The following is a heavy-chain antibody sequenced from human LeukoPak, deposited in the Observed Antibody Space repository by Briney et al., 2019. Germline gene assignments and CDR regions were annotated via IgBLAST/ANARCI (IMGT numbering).Heavy chain of an antibody. Sequence: GASVKVSCKASGGTFSSYAISWVRQAPGQGLEWMGGIIPIFGTANYAQKFQGRVTITADESTSTAYMELSSLRSEDTAVYYCASLIRRTHYDSSGYYPSLDYWGQGTLVTVSS. V-gene: IGHV1-69*13. D-gene: IGHD3-22*01. J-gene: IGHJ4*02. CDR1: GGTFSSYA. CDR2: IIPIFGTA. CDR3: ASLIRRTHYDSSGYYPSLDY.